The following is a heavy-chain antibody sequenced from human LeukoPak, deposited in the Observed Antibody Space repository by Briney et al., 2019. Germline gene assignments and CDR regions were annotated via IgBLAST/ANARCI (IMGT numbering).Heavy chain of an antibody. Sequence: GASVKVSCKASGYTFTGYYMHWVRQAPGQGLEWMGWISAYNGNTNYAQKLQGRVTMTTDTSTSTAYMELRSLRSDDTAVYYCARVRLIVPAAMVPAYFDYWGQGTLVTVSS. J-gene: IGHJ4*02. CDR3: ARVRLIVPAAMVPAYFDY. V-gene: IGHV1-18*04. CDR2: ISAYNGNT. D-gene: IGHD2-2*01. CDR1: GYTFTGYY.